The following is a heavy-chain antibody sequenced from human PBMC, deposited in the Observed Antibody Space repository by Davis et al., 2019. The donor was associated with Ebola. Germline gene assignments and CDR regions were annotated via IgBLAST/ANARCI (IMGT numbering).Heavy chain of an antibody. D-gene: IGHD2-2*01. Sequence: SGPTLVKPLQTLTLTCTFSGFSLSTSGMCVSWIRQPPGKALEWLALIDWDDDKYYSTSLKTRLTISKDTSKNQVVLTMTNMDPVDTATYYCAHVKSVVIVPAADLGYYYYYMDVWGKGTTVTVSS. CDR3: AHVKSVVIVPAADLGYYYYYMDV. V-gene: IGHV2-70*12. CDR1: GFSLSTSGMC. CDR2: IDWDDDK. J-gene: IGHJ6*03.